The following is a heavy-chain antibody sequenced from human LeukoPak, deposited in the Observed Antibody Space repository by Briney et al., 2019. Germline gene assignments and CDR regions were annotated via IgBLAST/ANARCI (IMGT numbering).Heavy chain of an antibody. CDR1: GFTFDSYG. V-gene: IGHV3-21*01. Sequence: NPGGSLGLSCAASGFTFDSYGMNWVRQAPGKGLEWISSISSSSTYIYYADSVKGRFTISRDNAKNSLYLQMNSLRAEDTAVYYCARAYCSSTRCSYYFDSWGQGTLVTVSS. CDR2: ISSSSTYI. D-gene: IGHD2-2*01. J-gene: IGHJ4*02. CDR3: ARAYCSSTRCSYYFDS.